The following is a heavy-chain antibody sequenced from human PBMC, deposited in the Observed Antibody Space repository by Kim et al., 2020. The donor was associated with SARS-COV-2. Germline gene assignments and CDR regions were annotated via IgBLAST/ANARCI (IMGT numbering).Heavy chain of an antibody. D-gene: IGHD3-10*01. CDR2: VSHGEGA. Sequence: SETLSLTCAVYGGALSDYSWSWIRQSPGMGLEWIGEVSHGEGASYNPSLKSRLTISQYTSKKQVSLRLNSVTAADTAVYYFARGVSLGRGVIFTHSSHY. CDR3: ARGVSLGRGVIFTHSSHY. CDR1: GGALSDYS. J-gene: IGHJ6*03. V-gene: IGHV4-34*01.